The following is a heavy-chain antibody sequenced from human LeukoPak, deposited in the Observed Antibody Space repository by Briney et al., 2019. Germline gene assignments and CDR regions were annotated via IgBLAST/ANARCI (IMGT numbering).Heavy chain of an antibody. D-gene: IGHD3-22*01. CDR1: GYIFPNYW. Sequence: GESLKISCKGSGYIFPNYWIGWVRQVPGQGLEWMAIIYPGGSDTRYSPSFQGQVTISADKSISTAYLQWSSLKASDTAMYYCVRSEKRYYYDSSGYYYPDYWGQGTLVTVSS. V-gene: IGHV5-51*01. CDR2: IYPGGSDT. CDR3: VRSEKRYYYDSSGYYYPDY. J-gene: IGHJ4*02.